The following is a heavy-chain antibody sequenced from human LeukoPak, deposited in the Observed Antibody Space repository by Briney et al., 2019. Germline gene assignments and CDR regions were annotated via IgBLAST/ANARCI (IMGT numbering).Heavy chain of an antibody. D-gene: IGHD3-3*01. J-gene: IGHJ4*02. Sequence: PSETLSLTCTVSGGPISSGGYYWSWIRQPPGKGLEWIGYIYHSGSTYYNPSLKSRVTISVDRSKNQFSLKLSSVTAADTAVYYCARSPAGFLEWLYYFDYWGQGTLVTVSS. CDR2: IYHSGST. CDR3: ARSPAGFLEWLYYFDY. V-gene: IGHV4-30-2*01. CDR1: GGPISSGGYY.